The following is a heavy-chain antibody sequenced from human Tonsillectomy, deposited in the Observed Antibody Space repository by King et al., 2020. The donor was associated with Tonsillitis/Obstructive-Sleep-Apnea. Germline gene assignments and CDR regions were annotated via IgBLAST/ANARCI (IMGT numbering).Heavy chain of an antibody. Sequence: QLVQSGGGLVKPGGSLRLSCAASGFTFSDYYMSWIRQAPGKGLEWVSYISSSSSYTNYADSVKGRFTISRDNAKNSLYLQMNSLRAEDTAVYYCARRSIDSSCYYVSRDDAFDIWGQGTMVTVSS. J-gene: IGHJ3*02. V-gene: IGHV3-11*05. CDR3: ARRSIDSSCYYVSRDDAFDI. D-gene: IGHD3-22*01. CDR1: GFTFSDYY. CDR2: ISSSSSYT.